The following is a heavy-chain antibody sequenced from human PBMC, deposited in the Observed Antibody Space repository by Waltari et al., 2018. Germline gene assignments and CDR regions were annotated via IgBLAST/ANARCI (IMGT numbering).Heavy chain of an antibody. J-gene: IGHJ4*02. D-gene: IGHD6-19*01. Sequence: QVQLQESGPGLVKPSQTLSLTCTVSGGSISSGGYYWSWIRQHPGKGLEWIGYIYYSGRTSYNPSLKSRVTISVDTSKNQFSLKLSSVTAADTAVYYCALSHGAGTATVLNYWGQGTLVTVSS. CDR2: IYYSGRT. CDR3: ALSHGAGTATVLNY. V-gene: IGHV4-31*03. CDR1: GGSISSGGYY.